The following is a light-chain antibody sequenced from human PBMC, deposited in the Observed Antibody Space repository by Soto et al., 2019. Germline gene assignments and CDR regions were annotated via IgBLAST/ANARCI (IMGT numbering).Light chain of an antibody. Sequence: EFVLTQSPGTLSLSPGERATLSCRASQSVRSNYLAWYQQKPGRAPRLLIYGASNRATGIPARFSGSGSGTDFTLTISSLEPEDFAVYYCQQRSNWPQTFGQGTKVDIK. CDR1: QSVRSNY. CDR3: QQRSNWPQT. J-gene: IGKJ1*01. V-gene: IGKV3-11*01. CDR2: GAS.